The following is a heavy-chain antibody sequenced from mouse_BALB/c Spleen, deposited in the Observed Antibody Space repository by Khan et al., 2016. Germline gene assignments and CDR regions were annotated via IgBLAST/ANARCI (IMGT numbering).Heavy chain of an antibody. D-gene: IGHD2-4*01. CDR1: GFSLTNSG. Sequence: MQLEESGPGLVAPSQSLSITCTVSGFSLTNSGVHWIRQPPGKGLEWLGVIWPGGSTDYNSALMSRLSITKDNSQNQVFLKMISLQTDETARYYCARDDQDYDAWFASWGQGTLVIVSA. J-gene: IGHJ3*01. CDR2: IWPGGST. V-gene: IGHV2-9*02. CDR3: ARDDQDYDAWFAS.